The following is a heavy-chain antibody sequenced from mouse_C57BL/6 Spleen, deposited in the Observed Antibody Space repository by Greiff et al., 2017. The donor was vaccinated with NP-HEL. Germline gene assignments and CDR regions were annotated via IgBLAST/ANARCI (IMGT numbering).Heavy chain of an antibody. V-gene: IGHV1-62-2*01. Sequence: QVQLKQSGAELVKPGASVKLSCKASGYTFTEYTIHWVKQRSGQGLEWIGWFYPGSGSIKYNEKFKDKATLTADKSSSTVYMELSRLTSEDSAVYFGARHEDSYYYGSSYYFDYWGQGTTLTVSS. CDR2: FYPGSGSI. D-gene: IGHD1-1*01. CDR1: GYTFTEYT. CDR3: ARHEDSYYYGSSYYFDY. J-gene: IGHJ2*01.